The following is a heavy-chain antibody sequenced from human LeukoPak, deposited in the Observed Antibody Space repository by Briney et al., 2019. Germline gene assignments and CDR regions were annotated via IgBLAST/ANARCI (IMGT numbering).Heavy chain of an antibody. V-gene: IGHV4-39*07. CDR3: ARHGRGSGSYYGRIDY. J-gene: IGHJ4*02. D-gene: IGHD1-26*01. Sequence: SETLSLTCTVSGGSISSSSYYWGWIRQPPGKGLEWIGSIYYSGSTYYNPSLKSRVTISVDTSKNQFSLKLSSVAAADTAVYYCARHGRGSGSYYGRIDYWGQGTLVTVSS. CDR1: GGSISSSSYY. CDR2: IYYSGST.